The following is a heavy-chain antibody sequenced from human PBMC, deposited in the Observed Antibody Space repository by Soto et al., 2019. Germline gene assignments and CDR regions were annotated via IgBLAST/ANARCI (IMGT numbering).Heavy chain of an antibody. CDR2: MNPNSGNT. J-gene: IGHJ4*02. CDR3: AKSITLATSLDY. D-gene: IGHD1-20*01. V-gene: IGHV1-8*01. Sequence: GASVKVSCKASGYTFTSYDINWVRQATGQGLEWMGWMNPNSGNTGYAQKFQGRVTMTRNTSVSTAYMELSSLRSEDTAVYYCAKSITLATSLDYWGQGILVTVSS. CDR1: GYTFTSYD.